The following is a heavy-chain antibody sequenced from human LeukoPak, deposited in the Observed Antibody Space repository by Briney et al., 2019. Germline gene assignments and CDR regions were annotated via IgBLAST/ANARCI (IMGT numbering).Heavy chain of an antibody. J-gene: IGHJ4*02. CDR3: AKPRGYCSGGSCYPNFDY. Sequence: PGGSLRLSCAASGFTFSSYAMSWVRQAPGKGLEWVSAISGSGGSTYYADSVKGRFTISRDNSKNTLYLQMNSLRAEDTAVYYCAKPRGYCSGGSCYPNFDYWGQGTLVTVSS. CDR2: ISGSGGST. CDR1: GFTFSSYA. V-gene: IGHV3-23*01. D-gene: IGHD2-15*01.